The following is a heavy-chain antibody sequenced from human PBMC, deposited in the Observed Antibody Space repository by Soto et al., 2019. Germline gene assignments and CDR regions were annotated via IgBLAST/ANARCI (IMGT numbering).Heavy chain of an antibody. Sequence: EVQLVESGGGLVQPGASLKLSCAVSGFTFSGSAMHWVRQASGKGLGWVGRIRSKANNYATAYAASVKGRFTISRDDSKNTAYLQMNSLKSEDTAVYYCTRGYGDYVRDYWGQGTLVTVSS. CDR2: IRSKANNYAT. J-gene: IGHJ4*02. V-gene: IGHV3-73*01. D-gene: IGHD4-17*01. CDR1: GFTFSGSA. CDR3: TRGYGDYVRDY.